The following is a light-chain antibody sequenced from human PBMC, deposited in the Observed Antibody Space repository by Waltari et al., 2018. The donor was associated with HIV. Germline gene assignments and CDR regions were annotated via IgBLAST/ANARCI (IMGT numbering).Light chain of an antibody. V-gene: IGLV1-40*01. Sequence: QSVLTQPPSVSGVPGQTVTISCTGTSSNIGEPRYGAHWYQHLPGPAPKLLFYDNNNRPSGVPARFSGFKSGASASLVITGVQAEDEADYYCQSYGRNLPGIVFGGGTKLTV. J-gene: IGLJ2*01. CDR1: SSNIGEPRYG. CDR3: QSYGRNLPGIV. CDR2: DNN.